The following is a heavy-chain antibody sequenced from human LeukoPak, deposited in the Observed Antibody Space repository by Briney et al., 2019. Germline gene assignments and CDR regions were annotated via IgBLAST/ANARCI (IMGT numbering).Heavy chain of an antibody. CDR1: GFTFSTYC. J-gene: IGHJ3*01. V-gene: IGHV3-30*03. CDR3: VRAIVGASVAFDF. D-gene: IGHD1-26*01. CDR2: VSYDGGNK. Sequence: GGSLRLSCAASGFTFSTYCMSWVRQAPGKGLEWVAVVSYDGGNKYYADSVKGRFTISRDTSNNSLYLQMNSLRAEDTAVYYCVRAIVGASVAFDFWGQGTLVTVSS.